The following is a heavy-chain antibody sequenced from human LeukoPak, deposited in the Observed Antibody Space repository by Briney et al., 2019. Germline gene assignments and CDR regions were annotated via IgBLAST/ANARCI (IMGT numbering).Heavy chain of an antibody. J-gene: IGHJ4*02. CDR3: LRRGPGWTYFDY. D-gene: IGHD6-19*01. CDR1: RGSINRYY. CDR2: IYYTGKI. V-gene: IGHV4-59*08. Sequence: AETLSLTCAVSRGSINRYYGVWIRQPPGKGLQWIGDIYYTGKINYNPSLKSRVTITLDTSKDHLSLNLTTVLAADTAIYYFLRRGPGWTYFDYWGKGILVTVSS.